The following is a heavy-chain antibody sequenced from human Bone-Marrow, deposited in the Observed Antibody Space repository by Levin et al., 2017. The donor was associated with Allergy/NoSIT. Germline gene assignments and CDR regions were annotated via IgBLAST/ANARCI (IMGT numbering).Heavy chain of an antibody. J-gene: IGHJ4*02. D-gene: IGHD3-16*02. Sequence: HPGGSLRLSCKASGFTFSTYEMNWVRQAPGKGLEWVSYISTSGTTTYYAGSVKGRFTISRDNAKNSLHLQMNSLIAEDTALYFCATAPRGSYDYVWETYRSMGYFDNWGQGLLVTVSS. CDR1: GFTFSTYE. V-gene: IGHV3-48*03. CDR3: ATAPRGSYDYVWETYRSMGYFDN. CDR2: ISTSGTTT.